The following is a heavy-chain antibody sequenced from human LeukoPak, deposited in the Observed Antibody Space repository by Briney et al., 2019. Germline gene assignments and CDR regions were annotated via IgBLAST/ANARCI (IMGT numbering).Heavy chain of an antibody. CDR2: ISSSSDSI. CDR1: GFTFSSYG. J-gene: IGHJ4*02. D-gene: IGHD5-12*01. Sequence: GGSLRLSCAASGFTFSSYGMNWVRQAPGKRLEWVSYISSSSDSIYYADSVKGRFTISRDNAENSLYLQMSILRDEDTAVYYCARAMRSGYDYWGQGTLVTVSS. V-gene: IGHV3-48*02. CDR3: ARAMRSGYDY.